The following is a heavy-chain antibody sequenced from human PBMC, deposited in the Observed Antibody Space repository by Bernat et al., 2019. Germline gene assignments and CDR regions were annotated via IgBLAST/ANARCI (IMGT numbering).Heavy chain of an antibody. CDR1: GFTFSSYG. Sequence: QVQLVESGGGVVQPGRSLRLSCAASGFTFSSYGMHWVRQAPGKGLAWVAVIWYDGSNKYYADSVKGRFTISRDNSKNTLYLQMNSLGAEDTAVYYCARGGVGYYGSGRSTATTPDYWGQGTLVTVSS. CDR3: ARGGVGYYGSGRSTATTPDY. J-gene: IGHJ4*02. CDR2: IWYDGSNK. D-gene: IGHD3-10*01. V-gene: IGHV3-33*01.